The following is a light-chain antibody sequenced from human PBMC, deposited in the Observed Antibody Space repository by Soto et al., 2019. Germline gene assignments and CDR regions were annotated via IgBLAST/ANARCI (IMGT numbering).Light chain of an antibody. V-gene: IGKV3-11*01. CDR2: DTS. Sequence: EIVLTQSPATLSLSPGERATLSCRASQSIGGLLAWYPQNPGQAPRLLIYDTSTRATGIPARFTGSGSGTDYTLTISSLEPDDFAVYYCQQRSKWPLTFGGGTKVEIK. CDR3: QQRSKWPLT. J-gene: IGKJ4*01. CDR1: QSIGGL.